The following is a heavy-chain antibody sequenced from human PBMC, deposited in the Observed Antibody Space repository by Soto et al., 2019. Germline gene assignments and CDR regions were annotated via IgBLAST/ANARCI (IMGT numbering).Heavy chain of an antibody. CDR2: IYPGDSDT. CDR1: GYSFTSYW. V-gene: IGHV5-51*01. D-gene: IGHD4-17*01. Sequence: GESLKISCKGSGYSFTSYWIGWVRQMPGKGLEWMGIIYPGDSDTRYSPSFQGQVTISADKSISTAYLQWSSLKASDTAMYYCARDGEESRHYSYYYCGMGVWGQGTTVTVSS. CDR3: ARDGEESRHYSYYYCGMGV. J-gene: IGHJ6*02.